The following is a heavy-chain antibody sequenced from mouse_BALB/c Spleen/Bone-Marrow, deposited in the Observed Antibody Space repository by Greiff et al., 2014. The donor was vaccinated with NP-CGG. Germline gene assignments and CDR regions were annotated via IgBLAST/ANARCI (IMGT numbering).Heavy chain of an antibody. CDR3: ARGELGRAWFAY. CDR1: GFNIKDTY. D-gene: IGHD4-1*01. CDR2: IDPANGNT. V-gene: IGHV14-3*02. Sequence: EVHLVESGAELVKPGASVKLSCTASGFNIKDTYMHWVKQRPEQGLEWIGRIDPANGNTKYDPKFQGKATITADTSSNTAYLQLSSLTSENTAFYYWARGELGRAWFAYGGKGTLFTVSA. J-gene: IGHJ3*01.